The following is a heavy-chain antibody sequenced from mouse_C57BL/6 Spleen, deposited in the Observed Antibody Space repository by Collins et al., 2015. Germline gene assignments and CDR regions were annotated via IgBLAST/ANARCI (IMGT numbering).Heavy chain of an antibody. CDR3: TTYYGSSHGAY. V-gene: IGHV14-4*01. D-gene: IGHD1-1*01. CDR2: IDPENGDT. J-gene: IGHJ3*01. Sequence: EVQLQQSGAELVRPGASVKLSCTASGFNIKDDYMHWVKQRPEQGLEWIGWIDPENGDTEYASKFQGKATITADTSSNTAYLQLSSLTSEDTAVYYCTTYYGSSHGAYWGQGTLVTVSA. CDR1: GFNIKDDY.